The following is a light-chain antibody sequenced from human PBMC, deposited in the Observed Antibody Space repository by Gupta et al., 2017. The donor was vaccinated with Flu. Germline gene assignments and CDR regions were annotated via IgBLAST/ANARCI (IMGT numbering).Light chain of an antibody. CDR3: QQAYSCPLT. Sequence: DIQLTQSPSSVSASVGDRVTVTCRASQVIYSQLGWYQQKPVKAPKLLIYPASTLQSGVPSRFSGSASETDFTLTITSLQPEDAATDYCQQAYSCPLTFGGGSKVEIK. CDR2: PAS. V-gene: IGKV1-12*01. CDR1: QVIYSQ. J-gene: IGKJ4*01.